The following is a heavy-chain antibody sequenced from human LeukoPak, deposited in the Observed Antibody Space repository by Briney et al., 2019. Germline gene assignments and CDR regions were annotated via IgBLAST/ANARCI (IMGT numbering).Heavy chain of an antibody. J-gene: IGHJ5*02. CDR2: IYYSGST. Sequence: PSETLSLTCTVSGGSISSSSYYWGWIRQPPGKGLEWIGSIYYSGSTYYNPSLKSRVTMSVDTSKNQFSLKLSSVTAADTAVYYCARDEVAGTRNWFDPWGQGTLVTVSS. CDR3: ARDEVAGTRNWFDP. V-gene: IGHV4-39*07. CDR1: GGSISSSSYY. D-gene: IGHD6-19*01.